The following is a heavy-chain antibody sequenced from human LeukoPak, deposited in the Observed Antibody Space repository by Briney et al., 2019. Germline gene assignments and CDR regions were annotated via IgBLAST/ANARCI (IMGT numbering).Heavy chain of an antibody. D-gene: IGHD6-25*01. CDR3: ARLAAQDAFDI. CDR1: GFTFSSYA. Sequence: GRSLRLSCAASGFTFSSYAMHWVRQAPGKGLEWVAVISYDGSNKYYADSVKGRFTISRDNAKNSLYLQMNSLRAEDTAVYYCARLAAQDAFDIWGQGTMVTVSS. V-gene: IGHV3-30*04. J-gene: IGHJ3*02. CDR2: ISYDGSNK.